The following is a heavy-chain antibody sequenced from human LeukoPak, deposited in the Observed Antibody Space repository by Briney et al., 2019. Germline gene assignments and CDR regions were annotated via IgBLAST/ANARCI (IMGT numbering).Heavy chain of an antibody. D-gene: IGHD2-15*01. CDR1: GFTFSSYA. J-gene: IGHJ6*02. CDR2: ISYDGSNK. V-gene: IGHV3-30-3*01. CDR3: ARAMVVAATTGYYYYGMDV. Sequence: GGSLRLSCAASGFTFSSYAMHWVRQAPGKGLEWVAVISYDGSNKYYADSVKGRFTISRDNSKNTLYLQMNSLRAEDTAVYYCARAMVVAATTGYYYYGMDVWGQGTTVTVSS.